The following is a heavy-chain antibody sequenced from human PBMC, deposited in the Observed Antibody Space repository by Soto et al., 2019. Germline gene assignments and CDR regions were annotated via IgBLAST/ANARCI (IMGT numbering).Heavy chain of an antibody. CDR3: ASQAQGGSSGWFDP. Sequence: QVQLVQSVAEVNKPGSSVKVSCKASGGTFSSYAISWVRQAPGQGLEWMGGIIPIFGTANYAQKFQGRVTITADESTSTAYMELSSLRSEDTAVYYCASQAQGGSSGWFDPCGQGTLVTVSS. V-gene: IGHV1-69*01. J-gene: IGHJ5*02. CDR1: GGTFSSYA. D-gene: IGHD6-6*01. CDR2: IIPIFGTA.